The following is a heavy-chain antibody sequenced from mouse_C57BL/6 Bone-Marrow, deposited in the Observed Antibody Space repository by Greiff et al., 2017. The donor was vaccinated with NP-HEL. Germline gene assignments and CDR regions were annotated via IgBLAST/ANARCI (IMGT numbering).Heavy chain of an antibody. CDR3: ARVMDYFDY. V-gene: IGHV5-16*01. CDR1: GFTFSDYY. J-gene: IGHJ2*01. Sequence: DVKLVESEGGLVQPGSSMKLSCTASGFTFSDYYMAWVRQVPEKGLEWVANINYDGSSTYYLDSLKSRFIISRDNAKNILYLQMSSLKSEDTATYYCARVMDYFDYWGQGTTLTVSS. CDR2: INYDGSST. D-gene: IGHD2-3*01.